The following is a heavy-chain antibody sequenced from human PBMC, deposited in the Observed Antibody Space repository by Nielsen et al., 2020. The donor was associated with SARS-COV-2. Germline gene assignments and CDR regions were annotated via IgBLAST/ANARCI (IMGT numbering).Heavy chain of an antibody. CDR3: ARVRGYSTSGPHQMARRRADYMDV. CDR2: IYYSGNT. Sequence: SETLSLTCTVSGDSITSGSFYWGWIRQPPGKRLEWIGSIYYSGNTYYNPPLKSRVTISVDTSKNQFSLKLSSVTAADTAVYYCARVRGYSTSGPHQMARRRADYMDVWGKGTTVTVS. V-gene: IGHV4-39*07. J-gene: IGHJ6*03. CDR1: GDSITSGSFY. D-gene: IGHD5-12*01.